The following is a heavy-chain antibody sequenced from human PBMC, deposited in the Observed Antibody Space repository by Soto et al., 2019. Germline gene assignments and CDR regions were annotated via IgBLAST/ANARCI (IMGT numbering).Heavy chain of an antibody. CDR2: ISAYNGNT. J-gene: IGHJ6*03. D-gene: IGHD2-15*01. V-gene: IGHV1-18*01. Sequence: ASVKVSCKASGYTFTSYCISWVRQAPGQGLEWMGWISAYNGNTNYAQKLQGRVTMTTDTSTSTAYMELRSLRSDDTAVYYCARVYCSGGSCYLRYYYYYMDVWGKGTTVTVSS. CDR1: GYTFTSYC. CDR3: ARVYCSGGSCYLRYYYYYMDV.